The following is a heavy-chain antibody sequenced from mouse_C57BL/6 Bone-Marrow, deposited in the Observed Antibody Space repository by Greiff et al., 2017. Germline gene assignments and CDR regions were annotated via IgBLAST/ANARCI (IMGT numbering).Heavy chain of an antibody. CDR3: AKHASNYYGSSRYYFDY. D-gene: IGHD1-1*01. J-gene: IGHJ2*01. V-gene: IGHV1-62-2*01. Sequence: VQLQQSGAELVKPGASVKLSCKASGYTFTEYTIHWVKQRPGQGLEWIGWFYPGSGSIKYNEKFKDKATLTADKSSSTVYMELSRLTSEDSAVYFCAKHASNYYGSSRYYFDYWGQGTTLTVSS. CDR2: FYPGSGSI. CDR1: GYTFTEYT.